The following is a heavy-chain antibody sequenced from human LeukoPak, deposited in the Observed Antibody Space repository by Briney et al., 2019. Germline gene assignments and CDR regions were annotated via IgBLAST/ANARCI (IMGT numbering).Heavy chain of an antibody. J-gene: IGHJ6*03. CDR1: GYTFTSYD. Sequence: ASVKVSCKASGYTFTSYDINWVRQATGQGLEWMGWMNPNSGNTGYAQKFQGRVTITRNTSISTAYMELSSLRSEDTAVYYCARMLRLGSAYGDSYYYYYMDVWGKGTTVTISS. D-gene: IGHD4-17*01. V-gene: IGHV1-8*03. CDR2: MNPNSGNT. CDR3: ARMLRLGSAYGDSYYYYYMDV.